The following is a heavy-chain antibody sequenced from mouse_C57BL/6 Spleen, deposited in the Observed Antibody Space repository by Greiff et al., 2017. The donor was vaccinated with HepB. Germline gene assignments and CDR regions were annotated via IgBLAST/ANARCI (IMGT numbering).Heavy chain of an antibody. CDR2: INPGSGGT. CDR1: GYAFTNYL. V-gene: IGHV1-54*01. Sequence: VQLQQSGAELVRPGTSVKVSCKASGYAFTNYLIEWVKQRPGQGLEWIGVINPGSGGTNYNEKFKGKATLTADKSSSTAYMQLSSLTSEDSAVYFCARGIGITTVVATKALGYWGQGTTLTVSS. J-gene: IGHJ2*01. D-gene: IGHD1-1*01. CDR3: ARGIGITTVVATKALGY.